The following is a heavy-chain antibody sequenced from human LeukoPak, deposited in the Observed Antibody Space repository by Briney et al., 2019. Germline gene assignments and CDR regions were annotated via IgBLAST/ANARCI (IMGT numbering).Heavy chain of an antibody. D-gene: IGHD3-22*01. CDR1: GFTFSSYG. CDR2: IRYDGSNK. Sequence: GGSLRLSCAASGFTFSSYGMHWVRQAPGKGLEWVAFIRYDGSNKYYADSVKGRFTISRDNSKNTLYLQMNSLRAEDTAVYYCARVYYYDSSGYYGSDYWGQGTLVTVSS. V-gene: IGHV3-30*02. CDR3: ARVYYYDSSGYYGSDY. J-gene: IGHJ4*02.